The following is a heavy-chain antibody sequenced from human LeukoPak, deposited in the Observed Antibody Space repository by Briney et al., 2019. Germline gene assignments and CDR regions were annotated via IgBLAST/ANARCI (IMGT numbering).Heavy chain of an antibody. CDR1: GGSLSGHY. J-gene: IGHJ4*02. CDR3: ARGIAAAGTVDY. Sequence: SETLSLTCAVYGGSLSGHYWGWIRQSPGKGLEWIGESGESGGTKFNPSLKSRVSISVDTSKNQFSLKLSSVTAADTAVYYCARGIAAAGTVDYWGQGTLVTVSS. D-gene: IGHD6-13*01. V-gene: IGHV4-34*01. CDR2: SGESGGT.